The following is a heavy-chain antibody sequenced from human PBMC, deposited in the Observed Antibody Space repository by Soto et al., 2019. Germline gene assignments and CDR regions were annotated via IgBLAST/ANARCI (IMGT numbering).Heavy chain of an antibody. CDR3: ARSPISRIAARPWWFDP. CDR2: INHSGST. V-gene: IGHV4-34*01. CDR1: GGSFSGYY. J-gene: IGHJ5*02. D-gene: IGHD6-6*01. Sequence: SETLSLTCAVYGGSFSGYYWSWIRQPPGKGLEWIGEINHSGSTNYNPSLKSRVTISVDTSKNQFSLKLSSVTAADTSVYYCARSPISRIAARPWWFDPWGQGTLVTVS.